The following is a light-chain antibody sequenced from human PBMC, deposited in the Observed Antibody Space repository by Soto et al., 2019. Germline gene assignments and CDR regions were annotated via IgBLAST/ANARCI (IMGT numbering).Light chain of an antibody. J-gene: IGKJ1*01. CDR3: QKYNSAPWT. Sequence: DIQMTQSPSSLSASVGDRVTITCRASQGIGTYLAWYQQKPGKVPKLLIYAASTLQSGVPSRFSGSGSGTDFTLTISSPQPEDVATYYCQKYNSAPWTFGQGTKVEIK. V-gene: IGKV1-27*01. CDR2: AAS. CDR1: QGIGTY.